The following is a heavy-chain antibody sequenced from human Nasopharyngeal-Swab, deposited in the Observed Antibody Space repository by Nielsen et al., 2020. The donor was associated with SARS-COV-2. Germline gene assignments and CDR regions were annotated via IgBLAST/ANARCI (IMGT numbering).Heavy chain of an antibody. CDR1: GYIFTSYD. CDR2: ISAYNGNT. Sequence: ASVKVSCKASGYIFTSYDFSWVRQAPGQGLEWMGWISAYNGNTNYAQKLQGRVTMTTDTSTTTAYMELRSLRSEDTAVYYCASLAGGEELYSGYDSDYWGQGTLVTVSS. J-gene: IGHJ4*02. D-gene: IGHD5-12*01. CDR3: ASLAGGEELYSGYDSDY. V-gene: IGHV1-18*01.